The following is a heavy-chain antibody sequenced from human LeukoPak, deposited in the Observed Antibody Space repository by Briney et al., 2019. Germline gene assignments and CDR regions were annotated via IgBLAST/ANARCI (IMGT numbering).Heavy chain of an antibody. CDR3: ARYGCSSTSCYRTYYMDV. CDR1: GGSFSGYY. J-gene: IGHJ6*03. V-gene: IGHV4-34*01. CDR2: INHSGST. D-gene: IGHD2-2*02. Sequence: PSETLSLTCAVYGGSFSGYYWSWIRQPPGRGLEWIGEINHSGSTNYNPSLKSRVTISVDTSKNQFSLKLSSVTAADTAVYYCARYGCSSTSCYRTYYMDVWGKGTTVTISS.